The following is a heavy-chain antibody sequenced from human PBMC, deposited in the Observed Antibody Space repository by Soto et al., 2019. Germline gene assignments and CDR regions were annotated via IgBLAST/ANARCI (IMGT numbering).Heavy chain of an antibody. Sequence: LSLTCTVSGGSISSYYWSWIRQPPGKGLEWIGYIYYSGSTNYNPSLKSRVTISVDTSKNQFSLKLSSVTAADTAVYYCAGTTVTTISYYYYYMDVWGKGTTVTVSS. J-gene: IGHJ6*03. D-gene: IGHD4-4*01. CDR1: GGSISSYY. V-gene: IGHV4-59*01. CDR2: IYYSGST. CDR3: AGTTVTTISYYYYYMDV.